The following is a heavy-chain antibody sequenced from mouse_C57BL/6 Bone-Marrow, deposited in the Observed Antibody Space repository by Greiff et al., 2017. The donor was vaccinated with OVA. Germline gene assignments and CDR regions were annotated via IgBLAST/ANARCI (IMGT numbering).Heavy chain of an antibody. V-gene: IGHV5-17*01. CDR2: ISSGSSTI. J-gene: IGHJ2*01. CDR1: GFTFSDYG. CDR3: ARGDYGSGYFDY. D-gene: IGHD1-1*01. Sequence: EVKLVESGGGLVKPGGSLKLSCAASGFTFSDYGMHWVRQAPEKGLEWVAYISSGSSTIYYADTVKGRFTISRDNAKNTLFLQMTSLRSEDTAMYYCARGDYGSGYFDYWGQGTTLTVSS.